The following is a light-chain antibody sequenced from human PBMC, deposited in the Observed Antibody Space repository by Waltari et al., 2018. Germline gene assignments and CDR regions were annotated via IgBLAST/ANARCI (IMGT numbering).Light chain of an antibody. Sequence: DIQMTLSPSTLSASVGDRVTITCRASQSISDWVAWYQHKPGKAPNLLIYEASSLESGVPSRFSGSGSGAEFTLTISSLQPDDFATYYCQHYNIYPVMFGQGTRLEIK. CDR3: QHYNIYPVM. CDR1: QSISDW. J-gene: IGKJ5*01. CDR2: EAS. V-gene: IGKV1-5*03.